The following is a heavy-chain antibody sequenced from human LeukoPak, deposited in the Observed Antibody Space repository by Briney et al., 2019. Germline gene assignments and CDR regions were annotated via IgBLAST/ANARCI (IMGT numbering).Heavy chain of an antibody. CDR1: GFTFRTYT. CDR2: ISGSSDHI. Sequence: GGSLRLSCVGSGFTFRTYTMNWVRQAPGKGLEWVSAISGSSDHIHYADSMKGRITISRDNANNSLHLQMNSLTGEDTAVYYCARDFFDGSGHYHDAYWGQGTLVTVSS. D-gene: IGHD6-19*01. J-gene: IGHJ4*02. CDR3: ARDFFDGSGHYHDAY. V-gene: IGHV3-21*01.